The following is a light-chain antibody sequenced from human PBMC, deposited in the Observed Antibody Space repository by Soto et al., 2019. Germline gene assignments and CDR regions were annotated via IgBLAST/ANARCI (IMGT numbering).Light chain of an antibody. CDR3: QQSYNTPQT. CDR2: AAI. V-gene: IGKV1-39*01. Sequence: DIQMTQSPSSLSASVEDRVIITCRASQSISNHLNWYQQKPGKAPNLLIYAAINMQSGVPSRFSGNGSGTDFALTISSLQPEDFATYYCQQSYNTPQTFGQGNTGDIK. J-gene: IGKJ1*01. CDR1: QSISNH.